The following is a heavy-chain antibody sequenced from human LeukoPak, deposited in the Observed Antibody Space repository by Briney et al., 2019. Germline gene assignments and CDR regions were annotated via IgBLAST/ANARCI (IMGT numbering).Heavy chain of an antibody. J-gene: IGHJ4*02. CDR2: IKKDGREK. CDR3: TTDTWYSAGH. D-gene: IGHD2-15*01. Sequence: GGSLRLSCTASGFIFSGSWMAWLRQAPGKGLEWVAIIKKDGREKYYVDSMKGRFTISRDNAKNSLFLQMNSLRAEDTAIYYCTTDTWYSAGHWGQGTLVTVSS. V-gene: IGHV3-7*03. CDR1: GFIFSGSW.